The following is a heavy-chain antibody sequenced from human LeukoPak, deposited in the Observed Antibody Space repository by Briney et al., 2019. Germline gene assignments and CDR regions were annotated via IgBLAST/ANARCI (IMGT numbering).Heavy chain of an antibody. CDR1: GGSFSGYY. CDR2: IDHSGST. J-gene: IGHJ4*02. V-gene: IGHV4-34*01. D-gene: IGHD6-13*01. CDR3: ASRPSYSSLDY. Sequence: SSETLSLTCAVYGGSFSGYYWSWIRQPPGKGLEWIGEIDHSGSTNYNPSLKRRVTISIDTSTNQFSLKLSSVTAADPAVYYCASRPSYSSLDYWGQGTLVTVSS.